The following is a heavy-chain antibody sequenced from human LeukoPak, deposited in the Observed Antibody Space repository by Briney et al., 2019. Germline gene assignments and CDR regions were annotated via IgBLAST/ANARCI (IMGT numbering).Heavy chain of an antibody. J-gene: IGHJ4*02. V-gene: IGHV3-53*01. Sequence: PGGSLRLSCAASGFTVSSNYMSWVRQAPGKGLEWVSIIYSDGSTYYADSVKGRFTISRDNSKNTLYPQVNSLRAEDTAVYYCARIGGAAAGHFDYWGQGTLVTVSS. CDR2: IYSDGST. CDR3: ARIGGAAAGHFDY. D-gene: IGHD6-13*01. CDR1: GFTVSSNY.